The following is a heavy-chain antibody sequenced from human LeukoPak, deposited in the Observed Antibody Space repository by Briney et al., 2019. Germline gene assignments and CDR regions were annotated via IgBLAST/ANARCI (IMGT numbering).Heavy chain of an antibody. J-gene: IGHJ4*02. Sequence: SETLSLTCTVSGGSISSGDYYWSWIRQPPGKGLEWIGYIYYSGGTNYNPSLKSRVTISVDTSKNQFSLNLNSVTAADTAVYYCARAPRSGYFPYYFDYWGQGTLVTVSS. CDR1: GGSISSGDYY. CDR3: ARAPRSGYFPYYFDY. CDR2: IYYSGGT. V-gene: IGHV4-61*08. D-gene: IGHD3-3*01.